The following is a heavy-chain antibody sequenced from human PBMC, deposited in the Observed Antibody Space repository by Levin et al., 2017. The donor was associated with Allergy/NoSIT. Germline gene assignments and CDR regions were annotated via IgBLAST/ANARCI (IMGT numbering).Heavy chain of an antibody. D-gene: IGHD3-3*01. V-gene: IGHV3-49*03. CDR1: GFTFGDYA. Sequence: GGSLRLSCTASGFTFGDYAMSWFRQAPGKGLEWVGFIRSNAYGGTSAYAATVRGRFTISRDDSKSIADLQMNSLKIEDTAVYYCTRDDFRPGAYFDYWGQGILVTVAS. CDR2: IRSNAYGGTS. J-gene: IGHJ4*02. CDR3: TRDDFRPGAYFDY.